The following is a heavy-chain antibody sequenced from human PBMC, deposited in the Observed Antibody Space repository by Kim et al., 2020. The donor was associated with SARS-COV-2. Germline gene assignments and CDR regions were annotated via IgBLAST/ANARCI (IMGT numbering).Heavy chain of an antibody. Sequence: GGSLRLSCAASGFTFSGSAMHWVRQASGKGLEWVGRIRSKANSYATAYAASVKGRFTISRDDSKNTAYLQMNSLKTEDTAVYYCTGGVGATSKALSYYYYYYGMDVWGQGTTVTVSS. CDR3: TGGVGATSKALSYYYYYYGMDV. CDR2: IRSKANSYAT. J-gene: IGHJ6*02. V-gene: IGHV3-73*01. CDR1: GFTFSGSA. D-gene: IGHD1-26*01.